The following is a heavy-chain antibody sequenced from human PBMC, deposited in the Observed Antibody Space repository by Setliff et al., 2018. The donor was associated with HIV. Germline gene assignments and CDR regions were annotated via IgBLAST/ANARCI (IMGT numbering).Heavy chain of an antibody. V-gene: IGHV4-38-2*01. CDR2: IYHSGST. D-gene: IGHD1-26*01. CDR1: GYSISSGYY. Sequence: SETLSLTCAVSGYSISSGYYWGWIRQPPGKGLEWSGSIYHSGSTYYNPSLKSRVTISVDTSKNQFSLKLSSVAAADTAVYYCARAYSGSFDYWGQGTLVTVSS. J-gene: IGHJ4*02. CDR3: ARAYSGSFDY.